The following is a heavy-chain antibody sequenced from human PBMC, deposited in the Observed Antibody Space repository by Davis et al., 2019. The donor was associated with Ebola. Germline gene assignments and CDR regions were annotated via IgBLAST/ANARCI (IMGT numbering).Heavy chain of an antibody. CDR1: GGSISSYY. V-gene: IGHV4-59*01. Sequence: PSETLSLTCTVSGGSISSYYWSWIRQPPGKGLEWIGYIYYSGSTNYNPSLKSRVTISVDTSKNQFSLKLSSVTAADTAVYYCARAFSGSNGNWFDPWGQGTLVTVSS. D-gene: IGHD1-26*01. CDR3: ARAFSGSNGNWFDP. CDR2: IYYSGST. J-gene: IGHJ5*02.